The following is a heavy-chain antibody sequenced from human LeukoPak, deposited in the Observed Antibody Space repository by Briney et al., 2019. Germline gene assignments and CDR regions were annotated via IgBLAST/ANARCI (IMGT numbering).Heavy chain of an antibody. J-gene: IGHJ4*02. Sequence: GGSLRLSCAASGFTFSSYVMNWVRQAPGKGLEWVSTISGSGGSTYQASSVTGRFTISRDNSKNTLYLEINSLRAEDTAIYYCAKESSSGYFNWGQGTLVSVSS. V-gene: IGHV3-23*01. CDR3: AKESSSGYFN. CDR2: ISGSGGST. CDR1: GFTFSSYV. D-gene: IGHD3-22*01.